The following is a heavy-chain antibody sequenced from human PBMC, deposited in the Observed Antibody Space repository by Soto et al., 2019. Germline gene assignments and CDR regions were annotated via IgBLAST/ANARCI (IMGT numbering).Heavy chain of an antibody. CDR1: VFTFSSYA. V-gene: IGHV3-23*01. CDR2: ISGSGGST. D-gene: IGHD4-17*01. Sequence: LRLSFAASVFTFSSYAMRWVRQAPGNGLEWVSAISGSGGSTYYSDSVKGRFTISRDKSKNTLYLQMNSLRAEDTAVYYCAKNKWRVTTVTTFHYWGQGTMVTFSS. J-gene: IGHJ4*02. CDR3: AKNKWRVTTVTTFHY.